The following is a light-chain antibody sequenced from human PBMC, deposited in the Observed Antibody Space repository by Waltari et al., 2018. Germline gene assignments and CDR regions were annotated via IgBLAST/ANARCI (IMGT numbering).Light chain of an antibody. CDR1: QSVGST. CDR2: YAS. Sequence: ETVMMQSPATLSLSPGERATLSCRASQSVGSTLAWYQQKPGQAPRLLIYYASSRATGIPDRFSGSGSGTEFTLTISSLDPEDVGVYYCQKYNDRPLTFGGGTKVEIK. J-gene: IGKJ4*01. CDR3: QKYNDRPLT. V-gene: IGKV3D-15*01.